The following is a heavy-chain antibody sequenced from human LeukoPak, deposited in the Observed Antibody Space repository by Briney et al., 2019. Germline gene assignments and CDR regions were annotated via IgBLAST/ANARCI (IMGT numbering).Heavy chain of an antibody. J-gene: IGHJ4*02. CDR3: ATKSTRPTPFDY. Sequence: SEALSLTCAVYGGSFSGYYWSWIRQPPGKGLEWIGEINHSGSTNYNPSLKSRVTISVDTSKNQFSLKLSSVTAADTAVYYCATKSTRPTPFDYWGQGTLVTVSS. CDR1: GGSFSGYY. D-gene: IGHD2-2*01. CDR2: INHSGST. V-gene: IGHV4-34*01.